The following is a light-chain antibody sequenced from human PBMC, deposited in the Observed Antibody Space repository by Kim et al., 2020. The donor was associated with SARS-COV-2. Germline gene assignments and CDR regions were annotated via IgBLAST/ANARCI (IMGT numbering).Light chain of an antibody. CDR1: QSVSSN. CDR2: GAS. Sequence: EIVMTQSPATLSVSPGDSATLSCRASQSVSSNLAWYQQKPGQAPRLLIYGASTRATGIPARFSGSGSGTEFTLTISSLQSEDFAVYYCQQYNNWPRTFGQGTKLEI. V-gene: IGKV3-15*01. J-gene: IGKJ2*01. CDR3: QQYNNWPRT.